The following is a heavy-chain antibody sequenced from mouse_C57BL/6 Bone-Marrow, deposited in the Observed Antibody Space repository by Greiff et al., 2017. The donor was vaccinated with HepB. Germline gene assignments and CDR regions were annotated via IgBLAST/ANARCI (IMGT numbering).Heavy chain of an antibody. Sequence: QVQLKESGPGLVQPSQCLSITCTVSGFSLTSYGVHWVRQSPGKGLEWLGVIWSGGSTDYNAAFISRLSISKDNSKSQVFFKMNSLQADDTAIYYCARKTTLYYYAMDYWGQGTSVTVSS. CDR3: ARKTTLYYYAMDY. D-gene: IGHD6-5*01. CDR1: GFSLTSYG. J-gene: IGHJ4*01. CDR2: IWSGGST. V-gene: IGHV2-2*01.